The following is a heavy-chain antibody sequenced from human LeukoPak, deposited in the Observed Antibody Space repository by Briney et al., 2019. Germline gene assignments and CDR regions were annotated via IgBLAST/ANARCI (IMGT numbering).Heavy chain of an antibody. CDR3: AKDLLSIAARPTAPFFDY. Sequence: GRSLRLSCAASGFTFSSYGMHWVRQAPGKGLEWVAFIRYDGSNKYYADSVKGRFTISRDNSKNTLYLQMNSLRAEDTAVYYCAKDLLSIAARPTAPFFDYWGQGTLVTVSS. V-gene: IGHV3-30*02. J-gene: IGHJ4*02. CDR2: IRYDGSNK. CDR1: GFTFSSYG. D-gene: IGHD6-6*01.